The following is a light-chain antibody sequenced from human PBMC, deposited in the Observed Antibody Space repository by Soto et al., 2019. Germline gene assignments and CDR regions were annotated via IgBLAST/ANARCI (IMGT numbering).Light chain of an antibody. J-gene: IGKJ2*01. V-gene: IGKV4-1*01. CDR2: WAS. Sequence: DIVMTKSPDSLAVSLGERATINCKSSQRVLYNSNTKNYLAWYQQKPGQPPKLLIYWASTRESGVPDRFSGSGSGADSTLTISSLQAEDVAVDYCQLYYNSTPYTFGQGTKLEIK. CDR3: QLYYNSTPYT. CDR1: QRVLYNSNTKNY.